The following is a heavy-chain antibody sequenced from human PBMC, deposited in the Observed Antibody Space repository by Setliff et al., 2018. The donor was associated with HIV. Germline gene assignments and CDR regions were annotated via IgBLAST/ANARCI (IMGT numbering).Heavy chain of an antibody. J-gene: IGHJ3*02. CDR2: ISWNGGST. V-gene: IGHV3-43D*03. CDR1: GFTFDDYA. D-gene: IGHD3-10*01. CDR3: AKVFAFGVDGFDI. Sequence: GGSLRLSCAASGFTFDDYAMHWVRQVPGKGLEWVSLISWNGGSTYYADSVKGRFTISKDNSQNALYLQMNSLTDEDTAVYYCAKVFAFGVDGFDIWGQGTMVTVSS.